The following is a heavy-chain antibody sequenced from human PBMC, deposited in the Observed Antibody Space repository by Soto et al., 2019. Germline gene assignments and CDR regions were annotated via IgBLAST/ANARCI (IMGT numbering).Heavy chain of an antibody. D-gene: IGHD3-10*01. CDR3: ARDLYYYGSGSPNQY. V-gene: IGHV3-7*01. J-gene: IGHJ4*02. Sequence: GGSLRLSCAASGFTFSSYWMSWVRQAPGKGLEWVANIKQDGSEKYYVDSVKGRFTISRDNAKNSLYLQMNSLRAEDTAVYYCARDLYYYGSGSPNQYWGQGTLVTVSS. CDR2: IKQDGSEK. CDR1: GFTFSSYW.